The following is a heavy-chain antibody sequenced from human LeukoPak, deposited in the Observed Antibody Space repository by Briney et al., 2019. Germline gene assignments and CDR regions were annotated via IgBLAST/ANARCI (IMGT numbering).Heavy chain of an antibody. Sequence: ASVKVSCKASGFTFTAYYMHWVRQAPGQRLEWMGWINPNRGGTNYAQKFLGRVSMTADTATSTAYMELRSLTSDDTAMYYCARSGRGTYYYFDLWGQGTLVTVSS. D-gene: IGHD5-12*01. CDR1: GFTFTAYY. CDR2: INPNRGGT. V-gene: IGHV1-2*02. CDR3: ARSGRGTYYYFDL. J-gene: IGHJ4*02.